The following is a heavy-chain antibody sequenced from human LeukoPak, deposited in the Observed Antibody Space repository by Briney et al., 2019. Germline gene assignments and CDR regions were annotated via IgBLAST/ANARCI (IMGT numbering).Heavy chain of an antibody. CDR3: ASLYCSGGSCYDVDGVDP. CDR1: GFTFSRYT. J-gene: IGHJ5*02. V-gene: IGHV3-30-3*01. Sequence: PGGSLRLSCAASGFTFSRYTMHWVRQAPGKGLEWVALVSDDGSNKYYAESVKGRFTISRDNSKNTLYLQMNSLRPEDTALYYCASLYCSGGSCYDVDGVDPWGQGTLVSVFS. D-gene: IGHD2-15*01. CDR2: VSDDGSNK.